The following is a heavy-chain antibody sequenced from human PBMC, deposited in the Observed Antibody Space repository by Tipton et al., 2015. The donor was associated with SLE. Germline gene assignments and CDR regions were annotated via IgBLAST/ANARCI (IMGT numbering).Heavy chain of an antibody. CDR3: VTSTSQWMVLFHF. Sequence: QVQLVQSGPEVKKPGASVKVSCKVSGYPLAEISVHWVRQTPGKGLEWMGGFDPEDDEMIYAQRFQGRVAMTEDTSTDTAYLKLSSLRSDDTAVYYCVTSTSQWMVLFHFWGQGTLVSVSS. J-gene: IGHJ4*02. CDR2: FDPEDDEM. D-gene: IGHD6-19*01. V-gene: IGHV1-24*01. CDR1: GYPLAEIS.